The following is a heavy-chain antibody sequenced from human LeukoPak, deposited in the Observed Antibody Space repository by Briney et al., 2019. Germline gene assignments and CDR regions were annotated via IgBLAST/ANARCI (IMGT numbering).Heavy chain of an antibody. V-gene: IGHV3-33*06. CDR3: AKENGSYYGGADY. CDR1: GFTFSSYG. D-gene: IGHD1-26*01. CDR2: IWYDGSNK. J-gene: IGHJ4*02. Sequence: PGRSLRLSCAASGFTFSSYGMHWVRQAPGKGLEWVAVIWYDGSNKYYADSVKGRFTISRDNSKNTLYLQMNSLRAEDTAVYYCAKENGSYYGGADYWGQGTLVTVSS.